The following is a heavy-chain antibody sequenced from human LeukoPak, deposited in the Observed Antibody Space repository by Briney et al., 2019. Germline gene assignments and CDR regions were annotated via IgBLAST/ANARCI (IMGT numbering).Heavy chain of an antibody. V-gene: IGHV4-59*01. CDR3: ASFSSGWPFDY. Sequence: SETLSLTCTVSGGSISSYYWSWVRQPAGKGLEWIGYIYYSGSTNYNPSLKSRVTISVDTSKNQFSLKLSSVTAADTAVYYCASFSSGWPFDYWGQGTLVTVSS. CDR2: IYYSGST. J-gene: IGHJ4*02. D-gene: IGHD6-19*01. CDR1: GGSISSYY.